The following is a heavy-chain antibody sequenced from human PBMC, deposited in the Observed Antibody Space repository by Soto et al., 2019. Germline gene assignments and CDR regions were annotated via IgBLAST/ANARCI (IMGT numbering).Heavy chain of an antibody. CDR2: ISAYNGNT. D-gene: IGHD3-3*01. V-gene: IGHV1-18*01. J-gene: IGHJ6*02. Sequence: ASVKVSCKASGGTFSSYAISWVRQAPGQGLEWMGWISAYNGNTNYAQKLQGRVTMTTDTSTSTAYMELRSLRSDDTAVCYCAREEWSNLPQDYYYYGMNVWGQGTTVTVSS. CDR1: GGTFSSYA. CDR3: AREEWSNLPQDYYYYGMNV.